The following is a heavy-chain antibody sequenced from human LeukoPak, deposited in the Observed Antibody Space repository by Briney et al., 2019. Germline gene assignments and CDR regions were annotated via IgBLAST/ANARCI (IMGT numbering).Heavy chain of an antibody. CDR3: AVLTSGWRFQH. V-gene: IGHV3-74*01. CDR2: INSDGRII. CDR1: GFTFSNYW. J-gene: IGHJ1*01. Sequence: GGSLRLSCAASGFTFSNYWMHWVRQVPGKGLVWVSHINSDGRIINYADSVKGRFTISRDNAKNTLYLQMNSLRVEDTAVYYCAVLTSGWRFQHWGQGTLVTVSS. D-gene: IGHD6-19*01.